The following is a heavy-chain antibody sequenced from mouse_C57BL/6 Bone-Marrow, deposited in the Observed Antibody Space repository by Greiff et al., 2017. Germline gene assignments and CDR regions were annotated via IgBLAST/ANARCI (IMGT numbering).Heavy chain of an antibody. J-gene: IGHJ4*01. CDR3: ARHEEGLRLRGYAMDY. Sequence: QVQLQQSGAELVKPGASVKLSCKASGYTFTEYTIHWVKQRSGQGLEWIGWFYPGSGSITYNEKFKDKATLTADKSSSTVYMVLIRLTSEDSAVYFCARHEEGLRLRGYAMDYWGQGTSVTVSS. CDR2: FYPGSGSI. D-gene: IGHD3-2*02. V-gene: IGHV1-62-2*01. CDR1: GYTFTEYT.